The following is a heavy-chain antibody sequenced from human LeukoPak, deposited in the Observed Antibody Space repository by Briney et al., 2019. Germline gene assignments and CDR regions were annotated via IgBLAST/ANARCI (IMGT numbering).Heavy chain of an antibody. CDR2: IRSKANSYAT. J-gene: IGHJ4*02. CDR3: TGNYYGSGSYADFDY. Sequence: GGSLRLSCAASGFTFSGSAMHWVRQASGKGLEWVGRIRSKANSYATAYAASVKGRFTISRDDSKTTAYLQMDSLKTEDTAVYYCTGNYYGSGSYADFDYWGQGTLVTVSS. D-gene: IGHD3-10*01. V-gene: IGHV3-73*01. CDR1: GFTFSGSA.